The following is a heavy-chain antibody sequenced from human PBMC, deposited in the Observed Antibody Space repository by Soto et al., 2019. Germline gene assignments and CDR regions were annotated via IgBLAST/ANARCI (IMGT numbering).Heavy chain of an antibody. Sequence: QVQLVQSGAEVKKPGASVKVSCKVSGYTLTELSMHWVRQAPGKGLEWMGGFDPEDGETIYAQKFQGRVTMTEDTSTDTAYMELSSLRSEDTAVYYCATSPPIAIAADEEVAEYFQHWGQGTLVTVSS. CDR3: ATSPPIAIAADEEVAEYFQH. J-gene: IGHJ1*01. CDR2: FDPEDGET. V-gene: IGHV1-24*01. D-gene: IGHD6-13*01. CDR1: GYTLTELS.